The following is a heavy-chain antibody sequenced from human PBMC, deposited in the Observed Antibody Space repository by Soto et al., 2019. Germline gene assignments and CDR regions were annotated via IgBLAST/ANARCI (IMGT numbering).Heavy chain of an antibody. J-gene: IGHJ1*01. CDR3: AIYDSSGSRGFQH. Sequence: QVQLQESGPGLVKPSQTLSLTCTVSGGSISSGAYYWSWIRQHPGKGMEWIGYTYYSGSPYYNPSLKSRVTISVDTSKNQFSLKLSSVTAADTAVYYCAIYDSSGSRGFQHWGQGTLVTVSS. CDR2: TYYSGSP. V-gene: IGHV4-31*03. CDR1: GGSISSGAYY. D-gene: IGHD3-22*01.